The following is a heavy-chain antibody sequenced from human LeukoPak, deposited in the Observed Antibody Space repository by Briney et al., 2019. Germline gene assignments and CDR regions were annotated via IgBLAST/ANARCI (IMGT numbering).Heavy chain of an antibody. CDR3: ATLSVMITFGGVSAWFDP. D-gene: IGHD3-16*01. V-gene: IGHV4-30-2*01. J-gene: IGHJ5*02. CDR1: GGSFSGYS. CDR2: IYHSGST. Sequence: SETLSLTCAVYGGSFSGYSWSWIRQPPGKGLEWIGYIYHSGSTYYNPSLKSRVTISVDRSKNQFSLKLSSVTAADTAVYYCATLSVMITFGGVSAWFDPWGQGTLVTVSS.